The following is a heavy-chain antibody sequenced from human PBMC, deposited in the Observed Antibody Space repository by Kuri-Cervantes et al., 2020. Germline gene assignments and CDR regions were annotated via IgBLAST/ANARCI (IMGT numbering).Heavy chain of an antibody. CDR2: ITPFNGNT. CDR1: GYTFTYRY. Sequence: SVKVSCKASGYTFTYRYLHWVRQAPGQALEWMGWITPFNGNTNYAQKFQGRVTMTRDTSISTAYMELSRLRSDDTAVYYCARDLGLLWGYWGQGTLVTVSS. V-gene: IGHV1-45*02. D-gene: IGHD2-2*01. J-gene: IGHJ4*02. CDR3: ARDLGLLWGY.